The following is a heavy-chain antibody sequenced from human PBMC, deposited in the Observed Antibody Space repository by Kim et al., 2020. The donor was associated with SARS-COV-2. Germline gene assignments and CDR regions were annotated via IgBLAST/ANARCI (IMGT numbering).Heavy chain of an antibody. D-gene: IGHD5-12*01. CDR1: GFTFSSYS. CDR2: ISSSSSYI. V-gene: IGHV3-21*01. Sequence: GGSLRLSCAASGFTFSSYSMNWVRQAPGKGLEWVSSISSSSSYIYYADSVTGRFTISRDNAKNSLYLQMNSLRAEDTAVYYCARVIVATSPTPPYYYYYGMDVWGQGTTVTVSS. J-gene: IGHJ6*01. CDR3: ARVIVATSPTPPYYYYYGMDV.